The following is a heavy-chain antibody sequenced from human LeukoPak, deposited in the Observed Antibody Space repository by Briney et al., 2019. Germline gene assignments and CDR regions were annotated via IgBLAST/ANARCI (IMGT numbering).Heavy chain of an antibody. Sequence: SETLSLTCTVSGGSINTPNYYWGWIRQPPGKGLEWIANIYHSGNTYYNPPLKSRVTISVDTSKNQFSLKLSSVTAADTAVYYCARRHDYYDSSDPFDYWGQGTLVTVSS. D-gene: IGHD3-22*01. J-gene: IGHJ4*02. CDR2: IYHSGNT. CDR1: GGSINTPNYY. V-gene: IGHV4-39*07. CDR3: ARRHDYYDSSDPFDY.